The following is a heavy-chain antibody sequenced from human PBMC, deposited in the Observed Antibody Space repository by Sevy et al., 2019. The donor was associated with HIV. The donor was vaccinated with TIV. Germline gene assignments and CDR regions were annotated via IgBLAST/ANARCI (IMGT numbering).Heavy chain of an antibody. D-gene: IGHD5-12*01. Sequence: GGSLRLSCTTSGFTFDDYAMTWFRQPPGKGLEWVAFITRNSYEAYGGTTDYAAFVKGRFIISRDDSKSITYLQMNSLKTEDTAFYYCTRGLATADTTEYYFDYWGQGTLVTVSS. CDR2: ITRNSYEAYGGTT. V-gene: IGHV3-49*03. CDR1: GFTFDDYA. J-gene: IGHJ4*02. CDR3: TRGLATADTTEYYFDY.